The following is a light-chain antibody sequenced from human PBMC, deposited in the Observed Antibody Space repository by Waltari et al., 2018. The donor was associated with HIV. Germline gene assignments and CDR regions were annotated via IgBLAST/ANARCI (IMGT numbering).Light chain of an antibody. V-gene: IGKV1-39*01. CDR1: QSISSN. J-gene: IGKJ1*01. Sequence: DIQLTQSPSSLSASVGDGVAITCRSSQSISSNLNWYQQKTGKALKLLISEASILQSGVPSRFSGSGSGTDFALTITTLQPEDIATYYCQQSHSNPPTFGQGTKVELK. CDR3: QQSHSNPPT. CDR2: EAS.